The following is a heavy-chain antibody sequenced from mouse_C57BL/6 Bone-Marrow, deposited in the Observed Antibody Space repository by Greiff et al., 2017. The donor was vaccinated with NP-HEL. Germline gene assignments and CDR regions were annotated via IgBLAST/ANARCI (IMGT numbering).Heavy chain of an antibody. CDR1: GYAFSSSW. Sequence: QVQLQQSGPELVKPGASVKISCKASGYAFSSSWMNWVKQRPGKGLEWIGRIYPGDGDTNYNGKFKGKATLTADKSSSTAYMQLSSLTSEDSAVYFCASQGIRFAYWGQGTLVTVSA. CDR3: ASQGIRFAY. V-gene: IGHV1-82*01. J-gene: IGHJ3*01. CDR2: IYPGDGDT.